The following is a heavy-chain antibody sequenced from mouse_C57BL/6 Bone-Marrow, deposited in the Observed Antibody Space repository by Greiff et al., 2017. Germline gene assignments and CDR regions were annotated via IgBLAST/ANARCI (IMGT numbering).Heavy chain of an antibody. Sequence: EVQLQQSGPVLVKPGASVKMSCKASGYTFTDYYMNWVKQSHGKSLEWIGVINPYNGGTSYNQKFKGKATLTVDKSSSTAYMELNSLTSEDSAVYYCARYGYGSSEYFDDWGQGTTLTVSS. CDR1: GYTFTDYY. CDR2: INPYNGGT. J-gene: IGHJ2*01. CDR3: ARYGYGSSEYFDD. D-gene: IGHD1-1*01. V-gene: IGHV1-19*01.